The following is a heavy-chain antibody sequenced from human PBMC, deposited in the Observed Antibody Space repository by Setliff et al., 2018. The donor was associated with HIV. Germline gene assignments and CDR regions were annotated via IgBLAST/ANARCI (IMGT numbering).Heavy chain of an antibody. Sequence: PGESLKISCQASGYKFYTSWIGWVRQMPGKGLEWMGIIYPGDSDTRYSPSFQGHVAFSVDTSISTAYLHWGSLKASDTAMYYCARHGYNDSRGYFDYWGQGALVTVSS. CDR2: IYPGDSDT. CDR1: GYKFYTSW. D-gene: IGHD3-22*01. J-gene: IGHJ4*02. CDR3: ARHGYNDSRGYFDY. V-gene: IGHV5-51*01.